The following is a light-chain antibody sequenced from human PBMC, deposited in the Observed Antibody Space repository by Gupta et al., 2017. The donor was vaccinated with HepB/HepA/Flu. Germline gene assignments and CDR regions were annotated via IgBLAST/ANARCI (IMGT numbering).Light chain of an antibody. CDR3: QQSDSTSRYT. J-gene: IGKJ2*01. CDR1: QSISSY. CDR2: AAS. Sequence: DIQMTQSPSSLSASVGDRVTITCRASQSISSYLNWYQQKPGKAPKLLIYAASSLQSGVPSRFSGSGYGTDFTLTISSRQPEDFATYYCQQSDSTSRYTFGQGTKMEIK. V-gene: IGKV1-39*01.